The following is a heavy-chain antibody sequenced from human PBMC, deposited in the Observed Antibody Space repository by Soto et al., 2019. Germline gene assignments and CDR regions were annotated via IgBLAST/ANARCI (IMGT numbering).Heavy chain of an antibody. CDR2: INHTGST. Sequence: PSETLSLTCAVYGGSFSGYSWTWIRQPPGTGVEWIGEINHTGSTNYNPSLKSRVTISVDMSKNQSSLMLTSVTAADTAVYWCARDPVDGHACFDYWGQGALVTVSS. D-gene: IGHD2-15*01. J-gene: IGHJ4*02. CDR1: GGSFSGYS. CDR3: ARDPVDGHACFDY. V-gene: IGHV4-34*01.